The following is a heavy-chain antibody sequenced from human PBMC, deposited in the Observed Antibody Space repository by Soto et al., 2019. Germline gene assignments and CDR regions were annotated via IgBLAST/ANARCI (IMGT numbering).Heavy chain of an antibody. CDR2: IYNGETT. V-gene: IGHV4-4*09. Sequence: SETLCLTSIAAGSSISRSCWNWIRQSPGKGLEWIGHIYNGETTKYNPSLKSRVTISVDTSKNQFSLKLSSVTAADTAVYFCAKTTGWPGFDFWSPGTLVTVSS. J-gene: IGHJ4*02. CDR3: AKTTGWPGFDF. D-gene: IGHD6-19*01. CDR1: GSSISRSC.